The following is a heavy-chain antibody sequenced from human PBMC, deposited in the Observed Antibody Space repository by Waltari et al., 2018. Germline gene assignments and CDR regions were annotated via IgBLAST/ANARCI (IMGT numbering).Heavy chain of an antibody. CDR3: ARDQMVTVTDDNWFDS. CDR2: INQDGNKR. CDR1: GFTFSSYW. Sequence: EVHLVESGGGLVQPGGSLRLSCAASGFTFSSYWMSWVRQAPGKGLEWVAKINQDGNKRYYVDSVEGRFTISRDNAKNSLYLQMNSLRAEDTAVYYCARDQMVTVTDDNWFDSWGQGNLVTVSS. V-gene: IGHV3-7*01. D-gene: IGHD4-17*01. J-gene: IGHJ5*01.